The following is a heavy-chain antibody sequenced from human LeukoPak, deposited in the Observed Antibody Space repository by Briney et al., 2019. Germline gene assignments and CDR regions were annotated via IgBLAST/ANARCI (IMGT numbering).Heavy chain of an antibody. V-gene: IGHV3-15*01. J-gene: IGHJ4*02. Sequence: TPGGSLRLSCATSGFTISDVWMNWVRQAPGKGLEWVGRIKTKTDGGTVDYAAPVKGRFIISRDDPTASLYLQMSSLRTEDTAVYYCTTSVYWGQGILVTVSS. CDR2: IKTKTDGGTV. CDR3: TTSVY. D-gene: IGHD5/OR15-5a*01. CDR1: GFTISDVW.